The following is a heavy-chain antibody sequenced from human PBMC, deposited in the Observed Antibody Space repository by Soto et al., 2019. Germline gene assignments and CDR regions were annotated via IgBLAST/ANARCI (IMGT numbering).Heavy chain of an antibody. Sequence: ASVKVSCKASGYTFTSYGISWVRQAPGQGLEWMGWISAYNGNTNYAQKLQGRVTMTTDTSTSTAYMELRSLRSDDTAVYYCARDSGAYSSGWSYYYYGMDVWGQGTTVTVSS. CDR3: ARDSGAYSSGWSYYYYGMDV. J-gene: IGHJ6*02. CDR2: ISAYNGNT. D-gene: IGHD6-19*01. V-gene: IGHV1-18*01. CDR1: GYTFTSYG.